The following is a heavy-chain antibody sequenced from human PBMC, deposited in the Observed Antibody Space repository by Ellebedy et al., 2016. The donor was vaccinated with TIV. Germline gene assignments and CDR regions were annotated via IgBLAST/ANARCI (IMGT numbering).Heavy chain of an antibody. CDR1: GFTFSSHS. CDR3: ARGDYGGNSFDY. CDR2: ISSSSSYI. D-gene: IGHD4-23*01. V-gene: IGHV3-21*01. J-gene: IGHJ4*02. Sequence: GGSLRLSXAASGFTFSSHSLHWVRQAPGKGLEWVSSISSSSSYIYYTDSVKGRFTISRDNAKNSLYLQMNSLRAEDTAVYYCARGDYGGNSFDYWGQGTLVTVSS.